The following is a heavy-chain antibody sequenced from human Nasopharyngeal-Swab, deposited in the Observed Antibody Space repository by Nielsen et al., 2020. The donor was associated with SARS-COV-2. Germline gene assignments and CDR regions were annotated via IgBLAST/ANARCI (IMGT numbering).Heavy chain of an antibody. J-gene: IGHJ4*02. D-gene: IGHD3-22*01. V-gene: IGHV1-69*04. CDR1: GGTFSSYA. CDR3: ARDQTYDSSGPDLSFDY. Sequence: SVKVSCKASGGTFSSYAISWVRQAPGQGLEWMGRIIPILGIANYAQKFQGRVTITADKSTSTAYMELSSLRSEDTAVYYCARDQTYDSSGPDLSFDYWGQGTLVTVSS. CDR2: IIPILGIA.